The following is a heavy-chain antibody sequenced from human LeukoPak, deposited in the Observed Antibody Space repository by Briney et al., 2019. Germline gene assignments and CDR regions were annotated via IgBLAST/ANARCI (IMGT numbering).Heavy chain of an antibody. CDR3: ARESEVGADY. D-gene: IGHD1-26*01. CDR1: GYTFTVYY. V-gene: IGHV1-2*02. J-gene: IGHJ4*02. CDR2: IDPKNGGT. Sequence: ASVKVSCKASGYTFTVYYIHWVRQAPGQGLEWMGWIDPKNGGTNYAQSFQGRVTMTRDTSISTAYMELSRLRSDDTAVYYCARESEVGADYWGQGTLVTVSS.